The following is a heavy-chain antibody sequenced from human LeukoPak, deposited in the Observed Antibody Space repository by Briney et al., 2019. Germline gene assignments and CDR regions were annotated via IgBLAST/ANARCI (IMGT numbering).Heavy chain of an antibody. Sequence: GGSLRLSYAASGLTFSRYWMTRFRQAPGKGLEWVANIKQDGSEKYYVDSVKGRFTISRDNADRSLYLQMTSLRVEDTAVYFCASRYCTGVNCFAASYMCMDVWGKGTTVTVSS. D-gene: IGHD2-8*02. J-gene: IGHJ6*03. CDR3: ASRYCTGVNCFAASYMCMDV. CDR1: GLTFSRYW. V-gene: IGHV3-7*01. CDR2: IKQDGSEK.